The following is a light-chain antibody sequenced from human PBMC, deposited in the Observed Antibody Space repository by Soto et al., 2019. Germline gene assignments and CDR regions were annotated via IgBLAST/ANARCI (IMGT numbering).Light chain of an antibody. Sequence: EIVLTQSPGTLSLSPGERATLSCRASQSVSSSYLAWYQQKPGQAPRLLIYGASSRATGIPDRFSGSGCGTDFILTISRLGPEDFAVYYCQQYGSSPTFGGGTKVEIK. J-gene: IGKJ4*01. V-gene: IGKV3-20*01. CDR1: QSVSSSY. CDR3: QQYGSSPT. CDR2: GAS.